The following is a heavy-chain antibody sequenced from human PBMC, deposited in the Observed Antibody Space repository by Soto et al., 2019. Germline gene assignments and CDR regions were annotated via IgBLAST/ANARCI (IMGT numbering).Heavy chain of an antibody. J-gene: IGHJ4*02. CDR3: AKGPSGDKVYS. V-gene: IGHV4-30-4*01. CDR1: GDSISNVNYC. CDR2: IYNGGST. D-gene: IGHD7-27*01. Sequence: SETLSLTCTVSGDSISNVNYCWSWIRQPPDKGLECIGHIYNGGSTYSNPSLRSRVTISVDTSKNQFSLKLSSVSAADTAVYYCAKGPSGDKVYSWGQGTLVTVSA.